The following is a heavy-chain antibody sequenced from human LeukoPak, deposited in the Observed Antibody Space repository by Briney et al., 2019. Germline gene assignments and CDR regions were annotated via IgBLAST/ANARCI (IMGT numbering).Heavy chain of an antibody. CDR1: GYTLSDYD. CDR2: INPNSLIP. Sequence: GASVKVSCKASGYTLSDYDINWVRQAPGQGLEYMGWINPNSLIPGYARKFRGRVTLTMDTSIRTAYMELSGLTYDDTAIYYCARVNPVPTVSFDPWGQGTLVTVSS. J-gene: IGHJ5*02. CDR3: ARVNPVPTVSFDP. D-gene: IGHD4-17*01. V-gene: IGHV1-8*01.